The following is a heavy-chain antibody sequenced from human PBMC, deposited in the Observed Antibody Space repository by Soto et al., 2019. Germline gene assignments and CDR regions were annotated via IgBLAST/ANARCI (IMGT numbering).Heavy chain of an antibody. CDR2: IYYSGST. CDR3: AREGGDGIDY. D-gene: IGHD3-16*01. J-gene: IGHJ4*02. V-gene: IGHV4-31*03. Sequence: SLSLTCTVSGGSIRSGSDYWSWIRQHPGKGLEWIGYIYYSGSTYYNPSLKSRITISIRTSKNQFSLKLTSVTAADTAVYYCAREGGDGIDYWGQGTLVTVSS. CDR1: GGSIRSGSDY.